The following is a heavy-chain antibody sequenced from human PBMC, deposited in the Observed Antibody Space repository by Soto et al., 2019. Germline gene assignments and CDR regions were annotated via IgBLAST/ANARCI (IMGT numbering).Heavy chain of an antibody. D-gene: IGHD2-2*01. Sequence: LSETLSLTCAVSSGSISSSNWWSWVRQPPGKGLEWIGEIYHSGSTNYNPSLKSRVTISVDKSKNQFSLKLSSVTAADTAVDYCARGYCSSISGYAGGYYYMDVWGKGTTVTVSS. J-gene: IGHJ6*03. V-gene: IGHV4-4*02. CDR3: ARGYCSSISGYAGGYYYMDV. CDR2: IYHSGST. CDR1: SGSISSSNW.